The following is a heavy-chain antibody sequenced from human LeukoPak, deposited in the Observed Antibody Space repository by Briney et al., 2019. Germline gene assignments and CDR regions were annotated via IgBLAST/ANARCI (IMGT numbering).Heavy chain of an antibody. CDR2: MNPKNANT. CDR1: GYTFTTHD. J-gene: IGHJ4*02. D-gene: IGHD6-13*01. CDR3: ARPSNSSWYPNWVY. Sequence: GASVKVYCKSSGYTFTTHDITWVRQVPGQGLEWMGWMNPKNANTGYAQKFQGRVTMTRDTTTSTAYMELSSLTSDDTAVYYCARPSNSSWYPNWVYWGQGSLVTIYS. V-gene: IGHV1-8*01.